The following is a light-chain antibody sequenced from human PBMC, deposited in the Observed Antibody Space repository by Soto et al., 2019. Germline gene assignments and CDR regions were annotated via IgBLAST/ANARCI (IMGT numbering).Light chain of an antibody. CDR2: GAS. J-gene: IGKJ5*01. V-gene: IGKV3-20*01. Sequence: EIVMTQSPSTLSKSPWERATLSCMASQSFSSNLAWYQQKPGQAPRLLIYGASSRATGIPDRFSGSGSGTDFTLTISRLEPEDFAVYYCQQYGSSPPITFGQGTRLEMK. CDR3: QQYGSSPPIT. CDR1: QSFSSN.